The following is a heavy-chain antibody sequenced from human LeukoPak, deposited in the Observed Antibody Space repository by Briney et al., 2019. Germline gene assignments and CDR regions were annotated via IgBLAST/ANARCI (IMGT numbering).Heavy chain of an antibody. V-gene: IGHV3-9*01. CDR2: ISWNSGSI. D-gene: IGHD3-3*01. Sequence: GGSLRLSCAASGFTFDDYAMHWVRQAPGKGLEWVSGISWNSGSIGYADSVKGRFTISRDNSKNTLYLQMNSLRADDTAVYYCAKDKGVAGHDYWGQGTLVTVSS. J-gene: IGHJ4*02. CDR3: AKDKGVAGHDY. CDR1: GFTFDDYA.